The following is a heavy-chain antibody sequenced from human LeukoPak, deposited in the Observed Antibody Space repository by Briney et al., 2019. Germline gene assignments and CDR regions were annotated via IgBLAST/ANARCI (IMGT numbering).Heavy chain of an antibody. J-gene: IGHJ4*02. D-gene: IGHD1-26*01. CDR3: ARVGVGATTQERRTYYFDY. CDR1: GFSITTYY. CDR2: IHSSGST. V-gene: IGHV4-59*01. Sequence: SETLSLTCTVSGFSITTYYWSWIRQSPGNGLEWIGLIHSSGSTTYNPSLKSRVTISVDTSKNQFSLHLSSVTAADTAVYYCARVGVGATTQERRTYYFDYWGQGTLVTVSS.